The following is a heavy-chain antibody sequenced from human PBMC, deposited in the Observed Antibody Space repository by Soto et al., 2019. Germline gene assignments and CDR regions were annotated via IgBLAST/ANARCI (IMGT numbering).Heavy chain of an antibody. Sequence: QVQLQESGPGLVKPSQTLSLTCTVSGGSISSGDYYWSWIRQPPGKGLEWIGYIYYSGSTYYNPSLKSRITLSQDTAKNQYARKLSSVTGADTAVYYCARGSYSYDSSGYYQYWGQGTLVTLSS. V-gene: IGHV4-30-4*01. CDR2: IYYSGST. CDR1: GGSISSGDYY. D-gene: IGHD3-22*01. CDR3: ARGSYSYDSSGYYQY. J-gene: IGHJ4*02.